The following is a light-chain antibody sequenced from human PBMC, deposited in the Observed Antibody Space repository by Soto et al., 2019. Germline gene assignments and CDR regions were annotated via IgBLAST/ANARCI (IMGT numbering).Light chain of an antibody. J-gene: IGLJ1*01. CDR1: STNIGEGYG. CDR3: QSDDSAMSAGYV. CDR2: GNP. V-gene: IGLV1-40*01. Sequence: QSVLTQPPSVSGAPGQRVSISCTGNSTNIGEGYGVHCYQQRPGTAPKLLIVGNPSRPSGGPDRFSASTSGTSASLAITGLLAEEEGADYCQSDDSAMSAGYVFGSGTKVTVL.